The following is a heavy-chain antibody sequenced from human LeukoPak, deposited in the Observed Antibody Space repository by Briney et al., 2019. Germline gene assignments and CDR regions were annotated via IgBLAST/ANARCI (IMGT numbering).Heavy chain of an antibody. J-gene: IGHJ3*02. D-gene: IGHD5-24*01. CDR2: IIPIFGTA. Sequence: GSSVKVSCKASGGAFSSYAISWVRQAPGQGLEWMGGIIPIFGTANYAQKFQGRVTITADESTSTAYMELSSLGSGDTAVYYCAREGPLVERAHTRAFDIWGQGTMVTVSS. CDR1: GGAFSSYA. V-gene: IGHV1-69*01. CDR3: AREGPLVERAHTRAFDI.